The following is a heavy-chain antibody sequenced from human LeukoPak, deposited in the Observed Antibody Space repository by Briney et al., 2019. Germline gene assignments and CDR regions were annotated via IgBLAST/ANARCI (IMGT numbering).Heavy chain of an antibody. CDR3: VKGRGYSYGSNYYYYGMDV. D-gene: IGHD5-18*01. Sequence: PGGSLRLSCAASGFTFSGYWMHWVRQAPGKGLEYVSAISSNGGSTYYADSVKGRFTISRDNSKNTLYLQMSSLRAEDTAVYYCVKGRGYSYGSNYYYYGMDVWGQGTTVTVSS. CDR2: ISSNGGST. V-gene: IGHV3-64D*06. J-gene: IGHJ6*02. CDR1: GFTFSGYW.